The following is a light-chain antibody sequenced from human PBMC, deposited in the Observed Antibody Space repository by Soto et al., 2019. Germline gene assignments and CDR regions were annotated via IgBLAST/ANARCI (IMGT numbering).Light chain of an antibody. Sequence: EIVLTQSPGTLSLSPGERATLSCRASQSVSNNYLAWYQQKPGQAPRLLIYGASNRATGIPDRFSGSGSGTDFTLTISRLEPEDFATYYCQQSYSTLTFGQGTRLEIK. V-gene: IGKV3-20*01. J-gene: IGKJ5*01. CDR2: GAS. CDR3: QQSYSTLT. CDR1: QSVSNNY.